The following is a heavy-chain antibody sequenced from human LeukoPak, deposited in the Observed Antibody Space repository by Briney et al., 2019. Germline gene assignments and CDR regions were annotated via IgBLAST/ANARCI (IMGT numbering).Heavy chain of an antibody. D-gene: IGHD3-9*01. Sequence: GGSLRLSCAASGFTFSSYGMHWVRQAPGKGLGWVAFIRYDGSNKYYADSVKGRFTISRDNSKNTLYLQMNSLRAEDTAVYYCAKDLYDILTGSLTPPGYWGQGTLVTVSS. CDR3: AKDLYDILTGSLTPPGY. V-gene: IGHV3-30*02. CDR1: GFTFSSYG. CDR2: IRYDGSNK. J-gene: IGHJ4*02.